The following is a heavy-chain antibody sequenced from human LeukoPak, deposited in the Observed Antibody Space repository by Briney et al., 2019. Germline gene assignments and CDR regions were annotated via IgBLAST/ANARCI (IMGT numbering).Heavy chain of an antibody. D-gene: IGHD3-10*01. V-gene: IGHV4-34*01. CDR3: ARALWFGESYAFDI. CDR1: GFTFSNAW. CDR2: INHSGST. Sequence: GSLRLSCAASGFTFSNAWMSWVRQAPGKGLEWIGEINHSGSTNYNPSLKSRVTISVDTSKNQFSMKLSSVTAADTAVYYCARALWFGESYAFDIWGQGTMVTVSS. J-gene: IGHJ3*02.